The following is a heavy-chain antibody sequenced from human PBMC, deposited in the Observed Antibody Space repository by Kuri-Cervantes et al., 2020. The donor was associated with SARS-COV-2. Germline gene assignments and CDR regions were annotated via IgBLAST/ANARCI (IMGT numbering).Heavy chain of an antibody. D-gene: IGHD1-26*01. Sequence: SETLSLTCTVSGGSISSYYWSWIRQPPGKGLEWIGEIYHSGSTNYNPSLKSRVTISVDKSKNQFSLKLSSVTAADTAVYYCARDALLVGATGYYFDYWGQGTLVTVSS. J-gene: IGHJ4*02. CDR3: ARDALLVGATGYYFDY. CDR2: IYHSGST. CDR1: GGSISSYY. V-gene: IGHV4-59*12.